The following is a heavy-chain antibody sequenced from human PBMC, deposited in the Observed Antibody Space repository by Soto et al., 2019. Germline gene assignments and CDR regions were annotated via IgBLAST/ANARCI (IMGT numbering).Heavy chain of an antibody. J-gene: IGHJ4*02. V-gene: IGHV3-73*01. CDR1: GFTFSGSA. Sequence: GGSLRLSCAASGFTFSGSAMHWVRQASGKGLEWVGRIRSKANSYATAYAASVKGRFTISRDDSKNTAYLQMNSLKTEDTAVYYCNRRESIAAAGADYWGQGTLVTVSS. CDR2: IRSKANSYAT. D-gene: IGHD6-13*01. CDR3: NRRESIAAAGADY.